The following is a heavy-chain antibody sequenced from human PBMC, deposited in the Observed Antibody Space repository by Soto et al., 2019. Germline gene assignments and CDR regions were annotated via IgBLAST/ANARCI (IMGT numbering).Heavy chain of an antibody. Sequence: SETVSLTCTVSGGSISSYYWSWIRQPPGKGLEWIGYIYYSGSTNYNPSLKSRVTISVDTSKNQFSLKLSSVTAADTAVYYCARHYGSGSYPLDYWGQGTLVTVSS. CDR2: IYYSGST. J-gene: IGHJ4*02. CDR3: ARHYGSGSYPLDY. V-gene: IGHV4-59*08. D-gene: IGHD3-10*01. CDR1: GGSISSYY.